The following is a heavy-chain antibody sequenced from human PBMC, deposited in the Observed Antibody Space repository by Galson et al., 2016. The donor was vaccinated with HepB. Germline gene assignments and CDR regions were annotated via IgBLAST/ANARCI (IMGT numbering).Heavy chain of an antibody. D-gene: IGHD2-2*01. CDR2: VLHSGTT. CDR1: GDSISSDNW. CDR3: ARVKRYCSRNNCYFDP. J-gene: IGHJ5*02. Sequence: ETLSLTCSVSGDSISSDNWWNWVRQPPGKGLEWVGEVLHSGTTYYNPSLRSRLTISVDKSNNLVSLRLTSVTAADTAVYYCARVKRYCSRNNCYFDPWGQGTLVTVSS. V-gene: IGHV4-4*02.